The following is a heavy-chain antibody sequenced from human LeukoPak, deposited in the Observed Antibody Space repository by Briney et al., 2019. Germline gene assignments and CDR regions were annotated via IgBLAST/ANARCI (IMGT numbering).Heavy chain of an antibody. D-gene: IGHD3-22*01. CDR3: ARDPHYYDSSGSAHDY. CDR2: INPSGGST. J-gene: IGHJ4*02. V-gene: IGHV1-46*01. CDR1: GGTFSSYA. Sequence: ASVKVSCKASGGTFSSYAISWVRQAPGQGLEWMGIINPSGGSTSYAQKFQGRVTMTRDTSTSTVYMELSSLRSEDTAVYYCARDPHYYDSSGSAHDYWGQGTLVTVSS.